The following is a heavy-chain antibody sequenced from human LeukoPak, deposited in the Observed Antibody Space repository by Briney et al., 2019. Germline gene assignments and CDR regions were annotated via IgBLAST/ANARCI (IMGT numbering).Heavy chain of an antibody. D-gene: IGHD2-15*01. CDR1: GFTFSNYA. CDR2: ISGSGDST. V-gene: IGHV3-23*01. Sequence: PGGSLRLPCAASGFTFSNYAVIWVRHAPGKGLEWLLVISGSGDSTYYAEHVKGRFTISRDNSKNTLYLQMNSLRAEDTAVYYCAKDSRGVAAPDRWGQGTLVTVSS. CDR3: AKDSRGVAAPDR. J-gene: IGHJ5*02.